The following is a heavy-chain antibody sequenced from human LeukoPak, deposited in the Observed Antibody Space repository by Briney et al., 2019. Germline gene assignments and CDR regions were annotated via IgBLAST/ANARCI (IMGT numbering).Heavy chain of an antibody. CDR2: INHSGST. D-gene: IGHD4-17*01. CDR1: GGSFSGYY. Sequence: SETLSLTCAVYGGSFSGYYWSWIRQPPGKGLEWIGEINHSGSTNYNPSLKSRVTISVDTSKNQFSLKLSSVTAADTAVYYCARHGNYGDYGYYYYYMDVWGKGTTVTISS. CDR3: ARHGNYGDYGYYYYYMDV. J-gene: IGHJ6*03. V-gene: IGHV4-34*01.